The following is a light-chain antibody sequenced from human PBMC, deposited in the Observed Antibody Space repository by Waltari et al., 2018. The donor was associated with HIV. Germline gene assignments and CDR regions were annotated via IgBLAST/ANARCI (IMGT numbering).Light chain of an antibody. CDR2: EVT. V-gene: IGLV2-8*01. CDR1: SSDIGLYNY. J-gene: IGLJ2*01. Sequence: QSALTQPPSVSGSPGQSVTISCTGTSSDIGLYNYVSWYQQCPAKAPKLVIFEVTKRPSGVPDRFSASKSGNTASLTVSGLQPEDEGDYYCSSYAAMNNLYVLFGGGTKLTVL. CDR3: SSYAAMNNLYVL.